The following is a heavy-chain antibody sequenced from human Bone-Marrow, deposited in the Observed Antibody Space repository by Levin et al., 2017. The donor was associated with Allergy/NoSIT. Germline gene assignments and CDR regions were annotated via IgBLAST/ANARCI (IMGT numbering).Heavy chain of an antibody. J-gene: IGHJ4*02. Sequence: GGSLRLSCAASGFTFSSHSMNWVRQAPGKGLEWVSYISTTSSTIYYADSVKGRFTISRDNAKNSLYLQMNSLRDEDTAVYYCARDHITIFSLYFDYWGPETLVTVSS. V-gene: IGHV3-48*02. D-gene: IGHD3-9*01. CDR3: ARDHITIFSLYFDY. CDR2: ISTTSSTI. CDR1: GFTFSSHS.